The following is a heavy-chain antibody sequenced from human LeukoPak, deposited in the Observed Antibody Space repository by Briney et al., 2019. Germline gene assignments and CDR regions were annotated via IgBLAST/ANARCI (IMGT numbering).Heavy chain of an antibody. J-gene: IGHJ4*02. CDR2: ISSSSSTI. CDR1: GFTFSSYS. Sequence: GGSLRLSCAASGFTFSSYSMNWVRQAPGKGLEWVSYISSSSSTIYYADSVKGRFTISRDNAKNSLYLQMNSLRAEDTAVYYCARSYCSGGSCTQIDYRGQGTLVTVSS. CDR3: ARSYCSGGSCTQIDY. V-gene: IGHV3-48*04. D-gene: IGHD2-15*01.